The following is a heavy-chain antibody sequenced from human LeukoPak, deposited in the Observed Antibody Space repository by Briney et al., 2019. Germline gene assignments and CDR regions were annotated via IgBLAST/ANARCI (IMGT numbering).Heavy chain of an antibody. CDR2: IYYRVTS. D-gene: IGHD3-10*01. J-gene: IGHJ4*02. CDR3: ARAVGGDGSGSL. CDR1: GDSISTYY. V-gene: IGHV4-59*01. Sequence: SETLSLTCSVSGDSISTYYWSWIPQPPGKGLEWIGYIYYRVTSDYNPSLKSRVTMSVDMSTRQISLKLSSVTAADTAVYYCARAVGGDGSGSLWGPGTLVTVSS.